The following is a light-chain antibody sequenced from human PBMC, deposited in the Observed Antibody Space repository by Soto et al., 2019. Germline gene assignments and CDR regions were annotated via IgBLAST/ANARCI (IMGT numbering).Light chain of an antibody. Sequence: EIVLTQSPATLSLSPGERATLSCRASQSVSTYLAWYQQKPGQAPRLLIQDASNRATGIPARFSGSGSGTDFTLTISSLDPEDFAVYYCQQRSTLPYTFGPGTKVDV. CDR3: QQRSTLPYT. J-gene: IGKJ3*01. V-gene: IGKV3-11*01. CDR1: QSVSTY. CDR2: DAS.